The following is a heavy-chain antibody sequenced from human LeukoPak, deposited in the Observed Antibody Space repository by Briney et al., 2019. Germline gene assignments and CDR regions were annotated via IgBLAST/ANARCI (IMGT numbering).Heavy chain of an antibody. D-gene: IGHD3-10*02. Sequence: GGSLRLSCAASGFTFSSYEMNWVRQAPGKGLEWVSYISSSGSTIYYADSVKGRFTISRDDAKNSLYLQMNSLRAEDTAVYYCAELGITMVGGVWGKGTTVTISS. V-gene: IGHV3-48*03. CDR2: ISSSGSTI. CDR3: AELGITMVGGV. CDR1: GFTFSSYE. J-gene: IGHJ6*04.